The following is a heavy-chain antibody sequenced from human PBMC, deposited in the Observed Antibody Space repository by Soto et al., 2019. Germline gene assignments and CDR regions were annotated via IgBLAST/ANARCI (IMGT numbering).Heavy chain of an antibody. CDR3: ARGGWNYGDYPFDY. CDR1: GGSISSYY. CDR2: IYYSGST. Sequence: LSLTCTVSGGSISSYYWSWIRQPPGKGLEWIGYIYYSGSTNYNPSLKSRVTISVDTSKNQLSLKLSSVTAADTAVYYCARGGWNYGDYPFDYWGQGTLVTVSS. D-gene: IGHD4-17*01. V-gene: IGHV4-59*01. J-gene: IGHJ4*02.